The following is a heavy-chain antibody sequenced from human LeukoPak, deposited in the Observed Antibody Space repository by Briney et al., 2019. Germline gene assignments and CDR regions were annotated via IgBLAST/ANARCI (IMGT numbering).Heavy chain of an antibody. V-gene: IGHV1-2*02. CDR2: IDPNTGDT. CDR1: GYTFTSYY. D-gene: IGHD4/OR15-4a*01. J-gene: IGHJ3*02. CDR3: ARGRTMDGSTPPFEI. Sequence: ASVKVSCKASGYTFTSYYMHWVRQAPGQGLEWMGWIDPNTGDTNYSQNIQGRATMTRDTSINTAYMEFTSLGSDDTAVYYCARGRTMDGSTPPFEIWGQGTMVTVSS.